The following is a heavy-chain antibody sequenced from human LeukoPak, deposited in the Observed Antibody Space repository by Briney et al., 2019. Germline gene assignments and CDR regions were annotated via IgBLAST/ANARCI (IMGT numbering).Heavy chain of an antibody. CDR1: GGSISTDY. J-gene: IGHJ5*02. CDR3: ARDSGVVTSLDR. V-gene: IGHV4-4*07. Sequence: SETLSLTCSVSGGSISTDYWNWIRQPVGKGLEWIGRLYTNRRNDYNPSLKSRVTISVDKSKNHFSLNLISVTAADTAVYYCARDSGVVTSLDRWGQGILVTVSS. CDR2: LYTNRRN. D-gene: IGHD5-12*01.